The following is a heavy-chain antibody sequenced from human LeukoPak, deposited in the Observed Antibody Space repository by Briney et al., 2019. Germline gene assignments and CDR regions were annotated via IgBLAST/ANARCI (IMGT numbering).Heavy chain of an antibody. CDR2: ISGSGGST. D-gene: IGHD3-22*01. J-gene: IGHJ3*02. V-gene: IGHV3-23*01. Sequence: GGSLRLSCAASGFTFSSYAMNWVRQAPGKGLEWVSAISGSGGSTYYADSVKGRFTISRDNSKNTLYLQMNSLRAEDTAVYYCAKYMYYYDSSGYYYSVSAFDIWGQGTMVTVSS. CDR3: AKYMYYYDSSGYYYSVSAFDI. CDR1: GFTFSSYA.